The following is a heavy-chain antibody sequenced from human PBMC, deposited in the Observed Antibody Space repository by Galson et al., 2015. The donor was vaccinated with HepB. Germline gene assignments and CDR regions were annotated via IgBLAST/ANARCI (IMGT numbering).Heavy chain of an antibody. J-gene: IGHJ6*02. CDR2: ITTAGDTI. CDR1: GFTFSDYY. V-gene: IGHV3-11*01. Sequence: SLRLSCAASGFTFSDYYMNWVRQAPGKGLEWVSYITTAGDTIYYADSLKGRFTISRDNAKNLLFLQMNSLRAEDTAVYYCAREADLWGRFDFGMDVWGQGTTVTVSS. D-gene: IGHD3-16*01. CDR3: AREADLWGRFDFGMDV.